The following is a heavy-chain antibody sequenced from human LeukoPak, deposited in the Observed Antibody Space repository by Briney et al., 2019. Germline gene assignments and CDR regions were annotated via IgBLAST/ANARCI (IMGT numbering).Heavy chain of an antibody. V-gene: IGHV3-23*01. CDR2: ISGSGGST. CDR1: GFTFSSYG. J-gene: IGHJ6*03. Sequence: GGSLRLSCAASGFTFSSYGMSWVRQAPGKGLEWVSAISGSGGSTYYADSVKGRFTISRDNSKNTLYLQMNSLRAEDTAVYYCAKRRGLELLYYYYMDVWGKGTTVTISS. D-gene: IGHD1-7*01. CDR3: AKRRGLELLYYYYMDV.